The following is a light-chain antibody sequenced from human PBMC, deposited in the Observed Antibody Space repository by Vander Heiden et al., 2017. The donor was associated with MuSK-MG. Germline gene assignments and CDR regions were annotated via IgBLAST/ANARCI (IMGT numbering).Light chain of an antibody. J-gene: IGKJ1*01. CDR3: QQDDSTPRT. CDR2: WAS. Sequence: DIVMTQSPDPLAVSRGEGATIKCKSSQSVLYSSNNKNYLAWYQQKPGQPPKLLIYWASTLESGVPDRFSGSGSGTDFTLTISSLQAEDVAVYYCQQDDSTPRTFGQGTKVEIK. CDR1: QSVLYSSNNKNY. V-gene: IGKV4-1*01.